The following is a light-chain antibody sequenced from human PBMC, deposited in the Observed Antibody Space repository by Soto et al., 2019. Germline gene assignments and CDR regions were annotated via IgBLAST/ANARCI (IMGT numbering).Light chain of an antibody. Sequence: DIVMTQSPLSLPVTPGEPASISCRSSQSLLHSNGYNFLDWYLQKPGQSPQLLNYLGSNRASGVPDRVSGSGSGTDFTLKISRVEAEDVGVYYCMQALQTPLTFGGGTKVEIK. J-gene: IGKJ4*01. V-gene: IGKV2-28*01. CDR2: LGS. CDR1: QSLLHSNGYNF. CDR3: MQALQTPLT.